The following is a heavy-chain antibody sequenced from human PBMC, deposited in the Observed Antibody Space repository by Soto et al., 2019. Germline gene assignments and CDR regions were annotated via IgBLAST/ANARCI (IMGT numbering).Heavy chain of an antibody. CDR1: GFTVSSNY. D-gene: IGHD1-26*01. CDR2: IYSGGST. J-gene: IGHJ3*02. Sequence: GGSLRLSCAASGFTVSSNYMSWVRQAPGKGLEWVSVIYSGGSTYYADSVKGRFTISRDNSKNTLYLQMNSLRDEDTAVYYCGRDQIVGPTDAFDIWGQGTMVTVSS. V-gene: IGHV3-53*01. CDR3: GRDQIVGPTDAFDI.